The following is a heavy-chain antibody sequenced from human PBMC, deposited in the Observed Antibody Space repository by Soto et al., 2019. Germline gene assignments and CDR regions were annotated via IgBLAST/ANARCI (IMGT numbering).Heavy chain of an antibody. Sequence: PSETLSLTCTVSGGSISSYYWSWVRQPPGKGLEWTGYIYYSGSTNYNPSLKSRVTISVDTSKNQFSLKLSSVTAADTAVYYCARDGGKAYYDILTGRSGYYHYMDVWGKGTTVTVSS. CDR1: GGSISSYY. J-gene: IGHJ6*03. D-gene: IGHD3-9*01. V-gene: IGHV4-59*01. CDR2: IYYSGST. CDR3: ARDGGKAYYDILTGRSGYYHYMDV.